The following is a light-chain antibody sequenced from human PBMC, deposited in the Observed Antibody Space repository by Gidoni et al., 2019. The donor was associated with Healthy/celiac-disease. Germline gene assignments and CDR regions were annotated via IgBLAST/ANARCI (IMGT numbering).Light chain of an antibody. Sequence: IKMPQSPSTLSASVGDRVTITCRASQSISSWLDWYQQKPGKAPKLLIYKASSLESGVPSRFSGSGSGTEFTLTISSLQPDDFATYYCQQYNSYSKTFXQXTKVEIK. J-gene: IGKJ1*01. CDR3: QQYNSYSKT. V-gene: IGKV1-5*03. CDR1: QSISSW. CDR2: KAS.